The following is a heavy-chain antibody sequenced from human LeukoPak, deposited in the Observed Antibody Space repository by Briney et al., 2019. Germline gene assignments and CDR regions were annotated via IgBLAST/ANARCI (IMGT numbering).Heavy chain of an antibody. CDR3: ARPPGVGATRGDY. CDR2: IKSDGSST. V-gene: IGHV3-74*01. J-gene: IGHJ4*02. Sequence: PGGSLRLSCAASGFTFSNFWMHWVRQAPGKGLVWVSGIKSDGSSTSYVDSVKGRFTISRDNAKNTLDLQMNSLRAEDTAVYYCARPPGVGATRGDYWGQGTLVTVSS. CDR1: GFTFSNFW. D-gene: IGHD1-26*01.